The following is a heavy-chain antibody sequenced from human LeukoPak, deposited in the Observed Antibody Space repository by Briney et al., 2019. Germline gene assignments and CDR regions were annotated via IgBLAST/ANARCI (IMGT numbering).Heavy chain of an antibody. J-gene: IGHJ4*02. Sequence: GRSLRLSCAASGFTFDDYARHWVRQAPGKGLEWVSGISWNSGSIGYADSVKGRFTISRDNAKNSLYLQMNSLRAEDTALYYCAKDHRPPGGSSGWLDWGQGTLVTVSS. V-gene: IGHV3-9*01. D-gene: IGHD6-19*01. CDR3: AKDHRPPGGSSGWLD. CDR2: ISWNSGSI. CDR1: GFTFDDYA.